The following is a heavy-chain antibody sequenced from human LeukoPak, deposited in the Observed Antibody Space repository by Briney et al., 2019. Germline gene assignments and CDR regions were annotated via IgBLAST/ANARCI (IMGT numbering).Heavy chain of an antibody. CDR2: ISSSSSTI. CDR1: GFTFSSYS. CDR3: ASDYRIDY. D-gene: IGHD4-11*01. V-gene: IGHV3-48*01. Sequence: GGSLRLSCAASGFTFSSYSMNWVRQAPGKGLEWVSYISSSSSTIYYADSVKGRFTISRDNAKNSLYLQMNSLRAEDTAVYYCASDYRIDYWGQGTLVTVSS. J-gene: IGHJ4*02.